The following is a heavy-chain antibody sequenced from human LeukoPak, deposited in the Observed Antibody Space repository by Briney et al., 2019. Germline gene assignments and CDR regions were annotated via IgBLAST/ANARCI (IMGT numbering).Heavy chain of an antibody. CDR3: TTDGYSNYESLPPYNFDY. V-gene: IGHV3-48*01. J-gene: IGHJ4*02. CDR2: ISSSSSTI. Sequence: GGSLRLSCAASGFTFSSYSMNWVRQAPGKGLEWVSYISSSSSTIYYADSVKGRFTISRDNSKNTLYLQMNSLKTEDTAVYYCTTDGYSNYESLPPYNFDYWGQGTLVTVSS. D-gene: IGHD4-11*01. CDR1: GFTFSSYS.